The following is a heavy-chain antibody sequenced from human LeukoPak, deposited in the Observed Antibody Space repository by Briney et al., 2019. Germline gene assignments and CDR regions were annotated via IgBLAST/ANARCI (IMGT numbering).Heavy chain of an antibody. V-gene: IGHV3-53*01. Sequence: GGSLRLSCAASGFTFSSYAMNWVRQAPGKGLEWVSVIYSGGSTYYADSVKGRFTISRDNSKNTLYLQMNSLRAEDTAVYYCARDGFFGAFDIWGQGTMVTVPS. CDR2: IYSGGST. CDR3: ARDGFFGAFDI. CDR1: GFTFSSYA. J-gene: IGHJ3*02. D-gene: IGHD3-10*01.